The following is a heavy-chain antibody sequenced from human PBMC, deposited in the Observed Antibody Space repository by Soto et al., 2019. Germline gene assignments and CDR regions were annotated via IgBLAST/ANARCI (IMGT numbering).Heavy chain of an antibody. D-gene: IGHD3-3*01. Sequence: ASVKVSCKASGYTFTSYGISWVRQAPGQGLEWMGWISAYNGNTNYAQKLQGRVTMTTDTSTSTAYMELRSLRSDDTAVYYCARSNIPYDFWSGYPPHLDYWGQGTLVTVSS. CDR2: ISAYNGNT. CDR3: ARSNIPYDFWSGYPPHLDY. CDR1: GYTFTSYG. V-gene: IGHV1-18*01. J-gene: IGHJ4*02.